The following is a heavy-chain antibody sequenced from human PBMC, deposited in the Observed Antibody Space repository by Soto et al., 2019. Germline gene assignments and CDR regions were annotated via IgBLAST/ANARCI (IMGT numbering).Heavy chain of an antibody. J-gene: IGHJ6*02. V-gene: IGHV1-3*01. Sequence: GASVKVSCKASGYTFTSYAMHWVRQAPGQRLEWMGWINAGNGNTKYSQKFQGRVIITRDTSASTAYMEQSSLRSEDTAVYYCAMGCSDGTCYSSYYYGMDVWGQGTTVTVSS. CDR3: AMGCSDGTCYSSYYYGMDV. CDR1: GYTFTSYA. CDR2: INAGNGNT. D-gene: IGHD2-15*01.